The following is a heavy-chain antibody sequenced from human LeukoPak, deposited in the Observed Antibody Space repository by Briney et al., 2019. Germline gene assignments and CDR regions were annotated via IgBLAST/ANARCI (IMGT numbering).Heavy chain of an antibody. CDR2: IYYSGST. Sequence: PSETLSLTCTVSGGSISSYYWSWIRQPPGKGLEWIGYIYYSGSTNYNPSLKSRVTISVDTSKNQFSLKLSSVTAADTAVYYCARVHKGIAVAGTVHCYYYMDVWGKGTTVTVSS. CDR3: ARVHKGIAVAGTVHCYYYMDV. D-gene: IGHD6-19*01. V-gene: IGHV4-59*01. CDR1: GGSISSYY. J-gene: IGHJ6*03.